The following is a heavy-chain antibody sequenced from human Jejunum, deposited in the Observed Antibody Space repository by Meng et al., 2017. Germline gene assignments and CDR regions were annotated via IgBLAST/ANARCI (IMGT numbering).Heavy chain of an antibody. CDR3: ARAVAYSSSWGTSNDAFDI. D-gene: IGHD6-13*01. CDR1: GGSFSGYF. V-gene: IGHV4-34*01. CDR2: INHSGTT. J-gene: IGHJ3*02. Sequence: SETLSLTCALYGGSFSGYFWTWIRQHPGKGLEWIGEINHSGTTNYNPSLKSRVTISIDTSKNQFSLRLTSVTAADTAIYYCARAVAYSSSWGTSNDAFDIWGQGTVVTVSS.